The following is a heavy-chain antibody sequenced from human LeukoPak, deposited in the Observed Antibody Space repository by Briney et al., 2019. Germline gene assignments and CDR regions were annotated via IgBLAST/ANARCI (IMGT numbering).Heavy chain of an antibody. D-gene: IGHD2-15*01. V-gene: IGHV4-38-2*02. CDR2: IYHSGST. CDR1: GYSISSGYY. CDR3: ARWAVVTANYFDY. Sequence: SETLSLTCTVSGYSISSGYYWGWIRQPPGKGLEWIGSIYHSGSTYYNPSLKSRVTISVDTSKNQFSLKLSSVTAADTAVYYCARWAVVTANYFDYWGQGTLVTVSS. J-gene: IGHJ4*02.